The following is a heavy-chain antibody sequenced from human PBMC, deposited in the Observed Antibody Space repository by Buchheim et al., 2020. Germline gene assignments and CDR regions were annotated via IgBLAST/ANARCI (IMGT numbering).Heavy chain of an antibody. J-gene: IGHJ4*02. D-gene: IGHD6-13*01. V-gene: IGHV1-69*08. CDR1: GGTFSSYT. Sequence: QVQLVQSGAEVKKPGSSVKVSCKASGGTFSSYTISWVRQAPGQGREWMGRIIPILGIANYAQKFQGRVTITADKSTSTADMELSSLRSEDTAVYYCAREEGPRIAAAGTFLNWGQGTL. CDR2: IIPILGIA. CDR3: AREEGPRIAAAGTFLN.